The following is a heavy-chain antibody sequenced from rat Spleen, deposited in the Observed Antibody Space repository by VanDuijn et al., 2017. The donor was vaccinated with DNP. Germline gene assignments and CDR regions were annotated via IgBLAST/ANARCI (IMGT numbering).Heavy chain of an antibody. CDR2: IGSAAYAP. J-gene: IGHJ2*01. D-gene: IGHD4-3*01. CDR1: GFTFNNYW. CDR3: VRWNSGHFDY. V-gene: IGHV5-31*01. Sequence: EVQLVESGGDLVQPGRSLTLSCVASGFTFNNYWMAWIRQVPAKGLEWVAYIGSAAYAPYYGDSVKGRFTISRDNAKSTLYLQMNSLRSEDMATYYCVRWNSGHFDYWGQGVMVTVSS.